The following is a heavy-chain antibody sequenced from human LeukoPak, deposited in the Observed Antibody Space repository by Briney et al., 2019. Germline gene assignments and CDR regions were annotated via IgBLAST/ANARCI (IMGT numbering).Heavy chain of an antibody. CDR1: GFTFITCA. J-gene: IGHJ4*02. CDR2: ISGSGGST. V-gene: IGHV3-23*01. Sequence: GGSLRLSCAASGFTFITCAMSWVRQAPGKGLEWVSDISGSGGSTYYADSVKGRFTISRDNSKNTLYPQMNSLRAEDTAVYYCAKEKDFWSGTPVDYWGQGTLVTVSS. CDR3: AKEKDFWSGTPVDY. D-gene: IGHD3-3*01.